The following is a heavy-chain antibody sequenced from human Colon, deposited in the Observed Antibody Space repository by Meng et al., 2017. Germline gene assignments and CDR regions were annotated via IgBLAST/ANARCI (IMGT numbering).Heavy chain of an antibody. D-gene: IGHD4-17*01. CDR3: ARDNPGDYVWDY. CDR2: ISTYDDNT. Sequence: QVQLVQSGAEVKKPGGSVKVSCKASGYTFTTYGISWMRQAPGQGLEWMGWISTYDDNTNYVEKFRGRVTMTTDTSTNTAYMELRSLRSDDTAVYYCARDNPGDYVWDYWGQGTLVTVSS. CDR1: GYTFTTYG. V-gene: IGHV1-18*01. J-gene: IGHJ4*02.